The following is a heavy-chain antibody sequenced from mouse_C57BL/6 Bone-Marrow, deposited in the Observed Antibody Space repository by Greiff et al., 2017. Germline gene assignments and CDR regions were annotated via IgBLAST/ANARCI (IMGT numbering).Heavy chain of an antibody. CDR1: GFTFSDYY. CDR3: ARGDGYGEGWFAY. CDR2: INYDGSST. V-gene: IGHV5-16*01. D-gene: IGHD2-2*01. Sequence: DVMLVESEGGLVQPGSSMKLSCTASGFTFSDYYMAWVRQVPEKGLEWVANINYDGSSTYYLDSLKSRFIISRDHAKNILYLQMSRLKSEDTATYYCARGDGYGEGWFAYWGQGTLVTVSA. J-gene: IGHJ3*01.